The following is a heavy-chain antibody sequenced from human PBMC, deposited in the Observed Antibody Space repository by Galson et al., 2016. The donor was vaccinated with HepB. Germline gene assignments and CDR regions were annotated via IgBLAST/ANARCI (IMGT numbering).Heavy chain of an antibody. D-gene: IGHD3-10*01. CDR2: ISWNSGVI. CDR3: ARAGPRSAAEAFGAFDV. J-gene: IGHJ3*01. CDR1: GFKFDDYA. V-gene: IGHV3-9*01. Sequence: SLRLSCAASGFKFDDYAMHWVRQAPEKGLEWVSGISWNSGVIGYAASVKGRVTISRDNAKNSLYLRMISVTPEDTALYYCARAGPRSAAEAFGAFDVWGQGTMVTVSS.